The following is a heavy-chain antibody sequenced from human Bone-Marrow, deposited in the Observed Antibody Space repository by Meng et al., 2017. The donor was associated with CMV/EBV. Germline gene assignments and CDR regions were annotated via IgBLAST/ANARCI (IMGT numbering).Heavy chain of an antibody. D-gene: IGHD1-26*01. Sequence: CTASGFTFSSYVMNWVRQCPGKGLEWVSTISSDGGSTYYADSVKGRYTISRDISKNTLFLQMNSLRDEDTALYYCANRGSGTYRHIDLWGRGTLVTVSS. J-gene: IGHJ2*01. V-gene: IGHV3-23*01. CDR3: ANRGSGTYRHIDL. CDR2: ISSDGGST. CDR1: GFTFSSYV.